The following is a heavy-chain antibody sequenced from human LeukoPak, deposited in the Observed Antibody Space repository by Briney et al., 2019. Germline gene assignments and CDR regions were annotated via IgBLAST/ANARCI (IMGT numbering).Heavy chain of an antibody. CDR2: IYSGGHI. J-gene: IGHJ4*02. D-gene: IGHD6-19*01. CDR1: GFIVSDSY. V-gene: IGHV3-66*01. CDR3: ARDLKGYTSD. Sequence: PGGSLRLSCAASGFIVSDSYMSWVRQAPGKGLELVSVIYSGGHIYYADSVKGRFTISRDKYKNTLYLQMNSMRAEDTAMYYCARDLKGYTSDWGQGTLVTVSS.